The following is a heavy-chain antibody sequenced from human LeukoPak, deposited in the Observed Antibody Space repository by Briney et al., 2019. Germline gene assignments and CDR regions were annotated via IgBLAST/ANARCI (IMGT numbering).Heavy chain of an antibody. V-gene: IGHV3-21*01. J-gene: IGHJ4*02. D-gene: IGHD6-13*01. CDR1: GFTFSSYT. Sequence: GGSLRLSCAASGFTFSSYTMNWVRQAPGKGLEWVSSISSSSSYIYYADSVKGRFTISRDNAKNSLYLQMNSLRAEDTAVYYCARDKAADFDYWGQGTLVTVSS. CDR3: ARDKAADFDY. CDR2: ISSSSSYI.